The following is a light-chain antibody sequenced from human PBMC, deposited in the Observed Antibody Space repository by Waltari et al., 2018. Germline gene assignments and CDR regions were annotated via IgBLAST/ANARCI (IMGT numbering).Light chain of an antibody. J-gene: IGLJ3*02. CDR2: EAS. CDR3: CSYAGGSALV. CDR1: SSAVGSYNF. V-gene: IGLV2-23*01. Sequence: QSALTQPASVSGSPGQSITISCTGTSSAVGSYNFVSWHQQHPGKAPKLMIYEASKRPSGISNRFSGSKSGNTASLTISGLQAEDEADYYCCSYAGGSALVFGGGTRVTVL.